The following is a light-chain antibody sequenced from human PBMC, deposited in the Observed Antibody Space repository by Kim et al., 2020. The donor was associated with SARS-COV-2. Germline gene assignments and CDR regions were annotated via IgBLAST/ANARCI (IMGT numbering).Light chain of an antibody. CDR2: GAS. CDR1: LTVSSTF. J-gene: IGKJ4*01. Sequence: PGERATLSCRASLTVSSTFLAWYQQKPGQAPRLLIYGASSRATGIPDRFSGSGSGTDFTLTVSRLEPEDFAMYYCQQYGDSPTTFGGGTKV. V-gene: IGKV3-20*01. CDR3: QQYGDSPTT.